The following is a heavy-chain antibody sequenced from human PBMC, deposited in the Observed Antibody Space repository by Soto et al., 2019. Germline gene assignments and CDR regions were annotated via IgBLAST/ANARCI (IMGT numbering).Heavy chain of an antibody. CDR3: ARSALDDDDGYHYLDS. D-gene: IGHD5-18*01. J-gene: IGHJ5*01. CDR1: GYIFTYRY. V-gene: IGHV1-45*02. CDR2: IIPYNGNT. Sequence: SVKVSCKASGYIFTYRYLYWVRQAPGQALEWMGWIIPYNGNTNYAQKFQDRFSITRESSLSTVYMELRSLRSDDTGMYYCARSALDDDDGYHYLDSWGQGTLVTVSS.